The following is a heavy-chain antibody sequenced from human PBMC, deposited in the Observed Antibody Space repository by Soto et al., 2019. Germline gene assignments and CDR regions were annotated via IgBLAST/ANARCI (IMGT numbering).Heavy chain of an antibody. CDR1: GYRVTTYL. D-gene: IGHD4-17*01. V-gene: IGHV5-51*01. CDR3: ARFSMTTVTPFD. J-gene: IGHJ4*02. CDR2: IYPGDSDT. Sequence: PGESLKISCKGSGYRVTTYLIGWVRQMPGKGLEWMGIIYPGDSDTRYSPSFQGQVTISADKSISTAYLQWSSLKASDTAIYYCARFSMTTVTPFDWGQGTLVTVSS.